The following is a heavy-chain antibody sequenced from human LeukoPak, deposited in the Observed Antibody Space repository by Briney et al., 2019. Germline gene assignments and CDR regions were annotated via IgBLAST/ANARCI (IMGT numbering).Heavy chain of an antibody. J-gene: IGHJ4*02. CDR2: INPSGGST. V-gene: IGHV1-46*01. CDR3: ARGGIFGSYYYDSSGFAQFDY. Sequence: GASVKVSCKASGYTFTSYYMHWVRQAPGQGLEWMGIINPSGGSTSYAQKFQGRVTMTRDTSTSTVYMELSSLRSEGTAVYYCARGGIFGSYYYDSSGFAQFDYWGQGTLVTVSS. CDR1: GYTFTSYY. D-gene: IGHD3-22*01.